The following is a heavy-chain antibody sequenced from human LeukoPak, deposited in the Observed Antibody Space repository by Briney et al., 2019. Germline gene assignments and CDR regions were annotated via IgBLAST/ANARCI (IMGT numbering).Heavy chain of an antibody. CDR3: ARGDLVAMTRSYYYYGMDV. D-gene: IGHD5-12*01. CDR2: ISPGGGSK. CDR1: GFTFTDYH. J-gene: IGHJ6*02. V-gene: IGHV3-11*01. Sequence: HPGGSLRLSCAAFGFTFTDYHMSWIRQAPGKGLECVSYISPGGGSKYFADSVKGRFTISRDNAKNSLYLQMNSLTAEDTAVYYCARGDLVAMTRSYYYYGMDVWGQGTTVTVSS.